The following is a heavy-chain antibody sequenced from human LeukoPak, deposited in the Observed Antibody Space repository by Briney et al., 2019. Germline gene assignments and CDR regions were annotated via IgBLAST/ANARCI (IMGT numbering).Heavy chain of an antibody. CDR2: IYHSGST. J-gene: IGHJ4*02. Sequence: SETLSLTCTVSGYSISSNYYWGWIRQPPGKGLEWIGSIYHSGSTYYNPSLKSRVTISVDTSKNQFSLKVRSVTAADTAVYYCARGLPHSRFSTSWYYFDYWGQGTLVTVSS. D-gene: IGHD6-13*01. CDR3: ARGLPHSRFSTSWYYFDY. V-gene: IGHV4-38-2*02. CDR1: GYSISSNYY.